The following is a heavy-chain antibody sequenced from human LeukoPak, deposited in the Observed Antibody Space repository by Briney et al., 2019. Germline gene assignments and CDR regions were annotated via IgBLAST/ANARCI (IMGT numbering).Heavy chain of an antibody. Sequence: PSETLSLTCTVSGGSISSGGYYWSWIQQPPGEGLEWIGYIYHSGSTYYNPSLKSRVTISVDRSKNQFSLKLSSVTAADTAVYYCARALEGNSGMDYYCYMDVWGEGTTVTVSS. CDR3: ARALEGNSGMDYYCYMDV. CDR1: GGSISSGGYY. CDR2: IYHSGST. D-gene: IGHD4-23*01. V-gene: IGHV4-30-2*01. J-gene: IGHJ6*03.